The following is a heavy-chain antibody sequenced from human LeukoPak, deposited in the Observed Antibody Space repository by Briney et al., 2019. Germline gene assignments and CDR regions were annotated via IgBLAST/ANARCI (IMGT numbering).Heavy chain of an antibody. CDR2: ISAYNGNT. D-gene: IGHD3-22*01. CDR1: GYTFTSYG. J-gene: IGHJ4*02. V-gene: IGHV1-18*01. CDR3: ARDPPTYYYDSSGCTFDY. Sequence: GASVKVSCKASGYTFTSYGISWVRQAPGQGLEWMGWISAYNGNTNYAQKLQGRVTMTTDTSTSTAYMELRSLRSDDTAVYYCARDPPTYYYDSSGCTFDYWGQGTLVTVSS.